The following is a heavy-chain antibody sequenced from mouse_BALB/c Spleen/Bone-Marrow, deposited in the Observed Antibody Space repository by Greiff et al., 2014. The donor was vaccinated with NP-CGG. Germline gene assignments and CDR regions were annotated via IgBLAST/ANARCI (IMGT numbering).Heavy chain of an antibody. V-gene: IGHV1S53*02. D-gene: IGHD1-1*01. J-gene: IGHJ2*01. Sequence: QVQLQQSDAELVKPGASVKISCKASGYTFTDHAIPWVRKKPEQGLEWIGYISPGTGSIKYNEKFKDKVTLTADKSSSNAYMQLNSLTSEDSTVYFCNYYGNTFDYWGQGTTLTVAS. CDR1: GYTFTDHA. CDR3: NYYGNTFDY. CDR2: ISPGTGSI.